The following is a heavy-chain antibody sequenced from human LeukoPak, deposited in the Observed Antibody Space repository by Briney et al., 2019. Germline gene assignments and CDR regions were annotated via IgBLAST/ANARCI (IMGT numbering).Heavy chain of an antibody. CDR1: GGSFSGYF. J-gene: IGHJ4*02. D-gene: IGHD3-10*01. V-gene: IGHV4-34*01. CDR2: INHSGST. Sequence: SETLSLTCAVYGGSFSGYFWSWIRQPPGKGLEWIGEINHSGSTNYNPSLKSRVTISVDTSKNQFSLNLSSVTAADTAVYYCARVGREDYYFDYWGQGTLVTVSS. CDR3: ARVGREDYYFDY.